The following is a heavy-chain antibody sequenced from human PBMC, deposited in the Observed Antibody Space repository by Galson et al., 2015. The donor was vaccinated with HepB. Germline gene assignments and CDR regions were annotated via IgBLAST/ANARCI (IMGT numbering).Heavy chain of an antibody. CDR1: RFSFSSYA. Sequence: SLRLSCAGSRFSFSSYAMSWVRQAPGKGLEWVSAISASGSSTYYADSVKGRFTISRDNSDNTLYLQMNSLRAGDTAVYYCAKHGSSWSYYFAYWGQGTLVTVSS. J-gene: IGHJ4*02. CDR2: ISASGSST. V-gene: IGHV3-23*01. CDR3: AKHGSSWSYYFAY. D-gene: IGHD6-13*01.